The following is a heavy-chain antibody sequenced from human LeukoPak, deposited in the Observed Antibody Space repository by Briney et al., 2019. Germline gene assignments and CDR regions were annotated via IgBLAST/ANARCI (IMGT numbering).Heavy chain of an antibody. V-gene: IGHV7-4-1*02. J-gene: IGHJ4*02. Sequence: WASVKVSCKASGYIFTAFAINWVRQAPGQGLEWMGWINTNTGNPTYAQGFTGRFVFSLDTSVSTAYLQISSLKADDTAVYYCAREDWLDYWGQGTLVTVSS. CDR3: AREDWLDY. D-gene: IGHD2-21*01. CDR2: INTNTGNP. CDR1: GYIFTAFA.